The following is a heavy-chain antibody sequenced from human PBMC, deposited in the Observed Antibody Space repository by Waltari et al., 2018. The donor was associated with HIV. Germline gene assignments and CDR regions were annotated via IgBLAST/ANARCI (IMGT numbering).Heavy chain of an antibody. J-gene: IGHJ4*02. CDR3: AKDIGPGYSYGQFDY. CDR1: GFTFDDYA. V-gene: IGHV3-9*01. Sequence: EVQLVESGGGLVQAGRSLRLSCAASGFTFDDYAMHWVRQAPGKGLEWVSGISWNSGSIGYADSVKGRFTISRDNAKNSLYLQMNSLRAEDTALYYCAKDIGPGYSYGQFDYWGQGTLVTVSS. CDR2: ISWNSGSI. D-gene: IGHD5-18*01.